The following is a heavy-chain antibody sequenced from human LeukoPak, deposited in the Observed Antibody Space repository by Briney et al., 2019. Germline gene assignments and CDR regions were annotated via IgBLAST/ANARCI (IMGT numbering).Heavy chain of an antibody. CDR3: AKPRTFSHFDY. CDR2: ISDSGAGT. J-gene: IGHJ4*02. CDR1: GFSFSSYA. D-gene: IGHD3-16*01. Sequence: QAGGSLRLSCTASGFSFSSYAMSLVRQAPGKGLEWVPAISDSGAGTDYTHSVNGQFTIYRDNSKYTLYLEMNNQRPEDTAVNYCAKPRTFSHFDYWGQGTLVTASS. V-gene: IGHV3-23*01.